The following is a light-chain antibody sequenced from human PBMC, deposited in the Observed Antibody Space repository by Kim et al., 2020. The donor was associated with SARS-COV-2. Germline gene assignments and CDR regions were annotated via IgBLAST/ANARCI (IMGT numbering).Light chain of an antibody. CDR2: VNSDGSH. V-gene: IGLV4-69*01. CDR1: TGHYTSA. Sequence: SVTLTCPLSTGHYTSAIACHQQQPEKGPRYLLTVNSDGSHTKGAGIPARFSGSSSGAERYLTISSLQSDDEADYYCQTWGPGIRVFGGGTQLTVL. J-gene: IGLJ3*02. CDR3: QTWGPGIRV.